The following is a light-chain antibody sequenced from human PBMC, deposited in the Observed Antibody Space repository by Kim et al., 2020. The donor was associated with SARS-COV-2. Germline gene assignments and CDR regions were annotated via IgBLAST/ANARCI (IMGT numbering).Light chain of an antibody. Sequence: LTQPASVSGSPGQSITISCTGTSSDVGSYNLVSWYQQHPGKAPKLMIYEVSKRPSGVSNRFSGSKSGNTASLTISGLQAEDEADYYCCSCAGSSTVVFGGGTKLTVL. CDR1: SSDVGSYNL. V-gene: IGLV2-23*02. CDR3: CSCAGSSTVV. CDR2: EVS. J-gene: IGLJ2*01.